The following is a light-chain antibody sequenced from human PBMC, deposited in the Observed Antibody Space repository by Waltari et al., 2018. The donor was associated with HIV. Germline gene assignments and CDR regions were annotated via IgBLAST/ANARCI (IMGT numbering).Light chain of an antibody. Sequence: QSALTQPASVSGSPGQSITISCTGTSRDVGGYKYVSWYQQHPGKAPKLMIFDVSNRPSGVSNRFSGSKSGNTASLTISGLQAEDEAHYFCSSYSSSTALGVFGGGTKVTVL. V-gene: IGLV2-14*03. CDR1: SRDVGGYKY. CDR3: SSYSSSTALGV. J-gene: IGLJ2*01. CDR2: DVS.